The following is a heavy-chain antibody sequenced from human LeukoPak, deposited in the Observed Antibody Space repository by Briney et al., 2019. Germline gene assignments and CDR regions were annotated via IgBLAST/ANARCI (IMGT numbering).Heavy chain of an antibody. J-gene: IGHJ4*02. Sequence: GGSLRLSCALSRFTSRFTFSAYEINWVRQAPGKGLEWVSSISYSGINRHYADSVKGRFTIFRDNAKNSLYLQMDSLRAYDAAVYYCATLSVAGSDVDFWGQGTLVTVSS. D-gene: IGHD6-19*01. V-gene: IGHV3-48*03. CDR1: RFTFSAYE. CDR2: ISYSGINR. CDR3: ATLSVAGSDVDF.